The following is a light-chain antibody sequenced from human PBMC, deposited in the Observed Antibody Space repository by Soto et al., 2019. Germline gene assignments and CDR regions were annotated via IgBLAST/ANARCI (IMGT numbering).Light chain of an antibody. V-gene: IGKV3-15*01. CDR3: QKYDDWPLT. Sequence: EIMMKQSPATLSVSPGERATLSCRASQSISSNVAWYQQKPGQPPRLLIYGASTRATGIPARFSGSGSGTEFTLIISSLQSEDFAVYYCQKYDDWPLTFGQGTRLE. CDR1: QSISSN. J-gene: IGKJ5*01. CDR2: GAS.